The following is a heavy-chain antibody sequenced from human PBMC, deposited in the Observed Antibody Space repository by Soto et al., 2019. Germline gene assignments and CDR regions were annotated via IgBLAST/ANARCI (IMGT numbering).Heavy chain of an antibody. J-gene: IGHJ5*02. CDR2: INSDGSTT. CDR3: AGGVATLLA. V-gene: IGHV3-74*01. Sequence: EVQLVESGGGLVQPGGSLRLSCAASGFTFSTYWMHWVRQVPGKGLVWVSRINSDGSTTSYADSVKGRFTISRDNAKNTLFLQMNSLRAEVTDVYYCAGGVATLLAWGQGTLVTVSS. CDR1: GFTFSTYW. D-gene: IGHD5-12*01.